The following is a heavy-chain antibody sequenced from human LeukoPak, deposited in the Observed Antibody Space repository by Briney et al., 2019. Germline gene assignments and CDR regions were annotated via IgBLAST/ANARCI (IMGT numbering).Heavy chain of an antibody. V-gene: IGHV3-64*02. CDR1: GFTFSSYA. D-gene: IGHD6-13*01. Sequence: GGSLRLSCAASGFTFSSYAIHWVRQAPGKGLEYVSGISSNGGSTYYADSVKGRFTISRDNSKNTLYLEMGSLRAEDMAVYYCARYSSSCHDYWGQGTLVTVSS. CDR3: ARYSSSCHDY. CDR2: ISSNGGST. J-gene: IGHJ4*02.